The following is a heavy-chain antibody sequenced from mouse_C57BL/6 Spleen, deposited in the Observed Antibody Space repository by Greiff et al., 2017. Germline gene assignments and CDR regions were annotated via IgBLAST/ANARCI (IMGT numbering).Heavy chain of an antibody. Sequence: EVQLQQSGTVLARPGASVKMSCKTSGYTFTSYWMHWVKQRPGQGLEWIGAIHPGNSDTSYNQKFKGKAKMTAVTSASTAYMALSSLTNEDSAVYYCTTGEDYDHEDYFDYWGQGTTLTVSS. CDR3: TTGEDYDHEDYFDY. CDR1: GYTFTSYW. J-gene: IGHJ2*01. V-gene: IGHV1-5*01. D-gene: IGHD2-4*01. CDR2: IHPGNSDT.